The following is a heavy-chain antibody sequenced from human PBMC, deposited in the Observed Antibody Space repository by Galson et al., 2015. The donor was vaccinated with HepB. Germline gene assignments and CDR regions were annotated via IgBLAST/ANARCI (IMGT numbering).Heavy chain of an antibody. CDR3: AKDNRSGWSES. CDR2: ISGSGGST. J-gene: IGHJ5*01. Sequence: SLRLSCAASGFTLSSNAMSWVRQAPGKGLEWVSEISGSGGSTHYADSVKGRFTISRDSSKNTLYLQTNSLRVEDTAVYYCAKDNRSGWSESWGQGTQVTVSS. CDR1: GFTLSSNA. D-gene: IGHD3-22*01. V-gene: IGHV3-23*01.